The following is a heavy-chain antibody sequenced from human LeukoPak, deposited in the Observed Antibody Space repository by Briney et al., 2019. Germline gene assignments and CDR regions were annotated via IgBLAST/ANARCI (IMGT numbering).Heavy chain of an antibody. CDR3: ARASPLITIFGTDAFDI. Sequence: SETLSLTCTVSGGSISSYYWSWIRQPAGKGLGWIGRIYTSGSTNYNPSLKSRVTMSVDTSKNQFSLKLSSVPAADTAVYYCARASPLITIFGTDAFDIWGQGTMVTVSS. CDR2: IYTSGST. V-gene: IGHV4-4*07. J-gene: IGHJ3*02. CDR1: GGSISSYY. D-gene: IGHD3-3*01.